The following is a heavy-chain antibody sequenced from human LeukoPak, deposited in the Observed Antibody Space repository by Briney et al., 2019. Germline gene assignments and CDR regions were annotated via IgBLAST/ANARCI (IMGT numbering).Heavy chain of an antibody. V-gene: IGHV4-38-2*02. Sequence: SETLSLTCTVSGYSISSGYYWGWIRQPPGKGLEWIGSIYHSGSTYYNPSLKSRVTISVDTSKNQFSLKLSSVTAADTAVYYCARYVYYDSSGYLNPIFDYWGQGTLVTVSS. CDR1: GYSISSGYY. J-gene: IGHJ4*02. CDR3: ARYVYYDSSGYLNPIFDY. CDR2: IYHSGST. D-gene: IGHD3-22*01.